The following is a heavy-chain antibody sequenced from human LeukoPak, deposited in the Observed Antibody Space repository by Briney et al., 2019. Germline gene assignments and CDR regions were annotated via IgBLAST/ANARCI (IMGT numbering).Heavy chain of an antibody. CDR1: GFTFSSYG. J-gene: IGHJ5*02. V-gene: IGHV3-33*01. D-gene: IGHD2-15*01. Sequence: KPGGSLRLSCAASGFTFSSYGMHWVRQAPGKGLEWVAVIWYDGSNKYYADSVKGRFTISRDNSKNTLYLQMNSLRAEDTAVYYCARDYCSGGSCYSPWFDPWGQGTLVTVSS. CDR3: ARDYCSGGSCYSPWFDP. CDR2: IWYDGSNK.